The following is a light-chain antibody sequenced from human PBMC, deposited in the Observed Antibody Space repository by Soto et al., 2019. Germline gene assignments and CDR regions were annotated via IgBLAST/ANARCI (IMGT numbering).Light chain of an antibody. V-gene: IGKV1-8*01. CDR1: QGISSY. CDR3: QQYYSYSWT. Sequence: IRMTQSPSSFSASTGDRVTITCRASQGISSYLAWYQQKPGKAPKLLIYDASTFQSGVPSRFSGSGSGTDFTLTISCLQSEDFATYYCQQYYSYSWTFGQGTKVEIK. J-gene: IGKJ1*01. CDR2: DAS.